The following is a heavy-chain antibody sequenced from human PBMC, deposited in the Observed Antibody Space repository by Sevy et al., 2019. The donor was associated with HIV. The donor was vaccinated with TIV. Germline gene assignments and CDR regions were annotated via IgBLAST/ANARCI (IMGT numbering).Heavy chain of an antibody. V-gene: IGHV5-51*01. CDR2: IYPGDSDT. Sequence: GESLKISCKGSGYSFTSYWIGWVRQMPGKGLEWMGIIYPGDSDTRYSPSFQGQVTISADKSISTAYLQWSSLKASDTAMYDSARRRDSYGYGFDAFDIWGQGTMVTVSS. CDR3: ARRRDSYGYGFDAFDI. D-gene: IGHD5-18*01. J-gene: IGHJ3*02. CDR1: GYSFTSYW.